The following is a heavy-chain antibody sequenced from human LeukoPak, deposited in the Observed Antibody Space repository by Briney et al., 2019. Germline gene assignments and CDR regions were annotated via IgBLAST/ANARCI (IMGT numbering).Heavy chain of an antibody. CDR2: IYYSGTT. Sequence: PSETLSLTCTLSAASISSYYRSWIRQPPGKGLEWIGYIYYSGTTNYNPSLKSRVTISVDTSKNQLSLKLSSVTAADTAVYYCARVGDYGGKSAILDYWGQGALVTVSS. CDR1: AASISSYY. D-gene: IGHD4-23*01. CDR3: ARVGDYGGKSAILDY. J-gene: IGHJ4*02. V-gene: IGHV4-59*01.